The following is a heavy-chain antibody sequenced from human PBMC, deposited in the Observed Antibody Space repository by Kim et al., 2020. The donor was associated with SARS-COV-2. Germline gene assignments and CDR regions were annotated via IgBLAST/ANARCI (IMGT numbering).Heavy chain of an antibody. J-gene: IGHJ4*02. V-gene: IGHV4-59*08. Sequence: TRCNASLKSRVTLAADTSKSQFSLQLSSVTAADTAVYYCARHWSSTPFDYWGQGILVTVSS. D-gene: IGHD2-2*01. CDR2: T. CDR3: ARHWSSTPFDY.